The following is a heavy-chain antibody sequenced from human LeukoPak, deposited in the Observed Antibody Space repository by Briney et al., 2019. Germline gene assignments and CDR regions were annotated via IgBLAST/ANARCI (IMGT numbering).Heavy chain of an antibody. Sequence: ASVKVSCKVSGYTLTELPMHWVRQAPGKGLEWMGGFDPEDGETIYAQKFQGRVTTTEDTSTDTAYMELSSLRSEDTAVYYCATDRAQLATLRGTFDIWGQGTMVTVSS. V-gene: IGHV1-24*01. CDR3: ATDRAQLATLRGTFDI. D-gene: IGHD6-6*01. CDR1: GYTLTELP. J-gene: IGHJ3*02. CDR2: FDPEDGET.